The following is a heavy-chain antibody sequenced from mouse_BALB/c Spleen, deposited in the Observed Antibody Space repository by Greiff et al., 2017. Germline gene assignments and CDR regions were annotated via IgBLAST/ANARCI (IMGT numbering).Heavy chain of an antibody. CDR3: ASLIYYYGSSYVAY. CDR1: GFNIKDTY. CDR2: IDPANGNT. D-gene: IGHD1-1*01. V-gene: IGHV14-3*02. Sequence: VQLQQSGAELVKPGASVKLSCTASGFNIKDTYMHWVKQRPEQGLEWIGRIDPANGNTKYDPKFQGKAIITADTSSNTAYLQLSSLTSEDTAVYYCASLIYYYGSSYVAYWGQGTLVTVSA. J-gene: IGHJ3*01.